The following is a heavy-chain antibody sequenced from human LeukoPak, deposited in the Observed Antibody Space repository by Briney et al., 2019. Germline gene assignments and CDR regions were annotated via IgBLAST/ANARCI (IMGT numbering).Heavy chain of an antibody. CDR1: GFTFSSYW. CDR3: ARGTGISFDY. CDR2: ISSSGSTI. V-gene: IGHV3-48*03. Sequence: GGSLRLSCTASGFTFSSYWMNWVRQAPGKGLEWVSYISSSGSTIYYADSVKGRFTISRDNAKNSLYLQMNSLRAEDTAVYYCARGTGISFDYWGQGTLVTVSS. D-gene: IGHD3-10*01. J-gene: IGHJ4*02.